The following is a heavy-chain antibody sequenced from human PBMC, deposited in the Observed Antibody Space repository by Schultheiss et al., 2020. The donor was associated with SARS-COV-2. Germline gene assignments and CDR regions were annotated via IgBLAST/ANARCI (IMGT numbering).Heavy chain of an antibody. Sequence: TLSLTCTVSGGSISSGGYYWSWIRQHPGKGLEWIGYIYYSGSTYYNPSLKSRVTISVDTSKNQFSLKLSSVTAADTAVYYCARGGSKKWYPRLQHWGQGTLVTVSS. V-gene: IGHV4-31*03. CDR1: GGSISSGGYY. D-gene: IGHD2-2*01. J-gene: IGHJ1*01. CDR2: IYYSGST. CDR3: ARGGSKKWYPRLQH.